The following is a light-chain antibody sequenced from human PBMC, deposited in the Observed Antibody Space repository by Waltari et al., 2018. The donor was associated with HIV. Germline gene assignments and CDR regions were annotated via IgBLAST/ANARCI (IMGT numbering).Light chain of an antibody. CDR3: QQFNTFSPIT. CDR2: SAS. Sequence: DIQLTQSPSFLSASVGDRVTITCRASQVISSYLAWYQQKPGRAPNLLIYSASTLQSGVPSRFSGSGSGTEFTLTINSLQPEDFATYYCQQFNTFSPITFGQGTRLEIK. V-gene: IGKV1-9*01. J-gene: IGKJ5*01. CDR1: QVISSY.